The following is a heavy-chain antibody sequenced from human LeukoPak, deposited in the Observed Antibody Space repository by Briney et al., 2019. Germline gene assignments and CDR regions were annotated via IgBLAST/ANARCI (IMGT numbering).Heavy chain of an antibody. D-gene: IGHD1-26*01. CDR1: GFTFSSYA. CDR3: AKSPHHSGRNHYFDY. Sequence: QPGGSLRLSCAASGFTFSSYAMSWVRQAPGKGLEWVSAISGSGGSTYYADSVKGRSTISRNNSKNTLYLQMNSLRAEDTAVYYCAKSPHHSGRNHYFDYWGQGTLVTVSS. J-gene: IGHJ4*02. CDR2: ISGSGGST. V-gene: IGHV3-23*01.